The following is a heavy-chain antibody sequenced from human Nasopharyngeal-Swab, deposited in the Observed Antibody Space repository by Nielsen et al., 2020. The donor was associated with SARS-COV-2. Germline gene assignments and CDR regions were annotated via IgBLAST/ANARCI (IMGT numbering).Heavy chain of an antibody. V-gene: IGHV4-39*01. CDR3: ARQVGSDFWSGYYYTAGYYMDV. J-gene: IGHJ6*03. Sequence: SETLSLTCTVSGGSISSSSYYWGWIRQPPGKGLEWIGSIYYSGNTYYNPSLKSRVTISVDTSKNQFSLKLSSVTDADTAVYYCARQVGSDFWSGYYYTAGYYMDVWGKGTTVTVSS. CDR2: IYYSGNT. CDR1: GGSISSSSYY. D-gene: IGHD3-3*01.